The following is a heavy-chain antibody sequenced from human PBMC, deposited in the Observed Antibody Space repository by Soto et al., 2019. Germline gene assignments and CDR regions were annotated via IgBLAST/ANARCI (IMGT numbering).Heavy chain of an antibody. Sequence: PSETLSLTCTVSVGSVSGYFWSWIRQAPGREPELIAYIHYTGSTYYNPSLKSRVTISIDTSRNQFSLKVRSVNAADTAVYYRAKVGRIAAAGTWFDPWGQGILVTVSS. CDR3: AKVGRIAAAGTWFDP. CDR1: VGSVSGYF. V-gene: IGHV4-59*02. J-gene: IGHJ5*02. CDR2: IHYTGST. D-gene: IGHD6-13*01.